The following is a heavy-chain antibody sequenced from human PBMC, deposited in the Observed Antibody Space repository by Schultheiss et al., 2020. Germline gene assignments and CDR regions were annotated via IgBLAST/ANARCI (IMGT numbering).Heavy chain of an antibody. CDR3: ANSGGIAAAPGKRYRWFDP. CDR1: GFTFSSYA. CDR2: ISGSGGST. Sequence: GGSLRLSCAASGFTFSSYAMSWVRQAPGKGLEWVSAISGSGGSTYYADSVKGRFTISRDNSKNTLYLQMNSLRAEDTAVYYCANSGGIAAAPGKRYRWFDPWGQGTLVTVSS. J-gene: IGHJ5*02. D-gene: IGHD6-13*01. V-gene: IGHV3-23*01.